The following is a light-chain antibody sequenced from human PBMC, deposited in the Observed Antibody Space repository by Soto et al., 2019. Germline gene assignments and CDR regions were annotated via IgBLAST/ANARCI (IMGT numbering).Light chain of an antibody. J-gene: IGLJ1*01. V-gene: IGLV2-14*01. CDR3: SSYTSSRPYV. Sequence: QPALTRPASVSGAPGRSITISCTGTSSDVGGYNYVSWYQQHPGKAPKLMIYDVSNRPSGVSNRFSGSKSGNTASLTISGLQAEDEADYYCSSYTSSRPYVFGTGTKVTVL. CDR2: DVS. CDR1: SSDVGGYNY.